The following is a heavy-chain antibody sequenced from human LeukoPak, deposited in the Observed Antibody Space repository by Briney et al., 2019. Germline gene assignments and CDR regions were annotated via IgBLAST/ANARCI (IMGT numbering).Heavy chain of an antibody. J-gene: IGHJ4*02. D-gene: IGHD3-3*01. CDR2: IYYSGST. CDR3: ARLTKEITIFGVAYGFDY. CDR1: GGSISSSSYY. Sequence: SETLSLTCTVSGGSISSSSYYWGWIRQPPGKGLEWIGSIYYSGSTYYNPSLKSRVTISVDTSKNQFSLKLSSVTAADTAVYYCARLTKEITIFGVAYGFDYWGQGTLVTVSS. V-gene: IGHV4-39*01.